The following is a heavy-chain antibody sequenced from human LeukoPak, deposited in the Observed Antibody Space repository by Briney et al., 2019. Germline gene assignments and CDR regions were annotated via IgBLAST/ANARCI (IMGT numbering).Heavy chain of an antibody. CDR2: IYYSGIT. CDR1: GGSISSGGHY. D-gene: IGHD5-12*01. CDR3: ARASSYSGYDAYYFEY. Sequence: PSETLSLTCTVSGGSISSGGHYWSWIRQHPGKGLEWIGYIYYSGITYYNASLKSRVTISVDTSKNQFSLKLSSVTAADTAVYYCARASSYSGYDAYYFEYWGQGTLVTVSS. J-gene: IGHJ4*02. V-gene: IGHV4-31*03.